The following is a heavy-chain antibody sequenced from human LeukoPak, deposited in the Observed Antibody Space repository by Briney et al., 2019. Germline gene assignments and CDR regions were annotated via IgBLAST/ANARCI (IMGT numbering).Heavy chain of an antibody. Sequence: ASVKVSCKASGYTFTSYYMYWVRQAPGQGLEWMGIINPSGGSTSYAQKFQGRVTMTRDTSTSTVYMELSSLRSEDTAVYYCARAWDDTAMVSRSNTNYFDYWSQGTLVTVSS. V-gene: IGHV1-46*01. J-gene: IGHJ4*02. CDR1: GYTFTSYY. CDR2: INPSGGST. D-gene: IGHD5-18*01. CDR3: ARAWDDTAMVSRSNTNYFDY.